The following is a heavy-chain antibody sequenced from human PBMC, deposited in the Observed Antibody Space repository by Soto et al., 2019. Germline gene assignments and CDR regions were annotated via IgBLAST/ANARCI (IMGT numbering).Heavy chain of an antibody. CDR2: IYYSGST. V-gene: IGHV4-61*01. D-gene: IGHD5-18*01. CDR1: GGSISSSSYY. Sequence: SETLSLTCTVSGGSISSSSYYWSWIRQPPGKGLEWIGYIYYSGSTNYNPSLKSRVTISVDTSKNQFSLKLSSVTAADTAVYYCAGGTGYSYGFDYWGQGTLVTVSS. J-gene: IGHJ4*02. CDR3: AGGTGYSYGFDY.